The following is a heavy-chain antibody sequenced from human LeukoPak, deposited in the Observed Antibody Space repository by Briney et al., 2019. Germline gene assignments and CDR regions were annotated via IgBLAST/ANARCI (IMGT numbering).Heavy chain of an antibody. CDR3: AKQSFRMVNYFDY. Sequence: GRSLRLSCEASGFTFSSYGMHWVRQAPGKGLEWVAVIAYHGGAEYYADSVKGQFTISRDNSKNTVDLQLNSLRAEDSAVYYCAKQSFRMVNYFDYWGQGTLVTVSS. J-gene: IGHJ4*02. V-gene: IGHV3-30*18. CDR1: GFTFSSYG. D-gene: IGHD3-16*02. CDR2: IAYHGGAE.